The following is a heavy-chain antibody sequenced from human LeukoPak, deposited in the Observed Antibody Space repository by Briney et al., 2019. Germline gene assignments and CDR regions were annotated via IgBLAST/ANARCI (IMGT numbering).Heavy chain of an antibody. J-gene: IGHJ6*03. D-gene: IGHD2-2*01. CDR1: GYTFTSYY. CDR2: INPSGGST. CDR3: ARDMDCSSTSCYPLYMDV. V-gene: IGHV1-46*01. Sequence: SVKVSCKASGYTFTSYYMHWVRQAPGQGLEWMGIINPSGGSTSYAQKFQGRVTMTRDMSTSTVYMELSSLRSEDTAVYYCARDMDCSSTSCYPLYMDVWGKGTTVTVSS.